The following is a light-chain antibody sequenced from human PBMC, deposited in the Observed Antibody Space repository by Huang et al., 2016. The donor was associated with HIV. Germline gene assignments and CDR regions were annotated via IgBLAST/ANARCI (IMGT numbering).Light chain of an antibody. CDR3: QQYNKWPPEYT. Sequence: VMMSQSPATLAASPGERVTLSCGASQSVNTNLAWYQQKPGQPPILLIYAASTRATVVPSRFAGSGSGTEFTLTIDSLQSDDFAVYYCQQYNKWPPEYTFGQGTRLEIK. CDR1: QSVNTN. V-gene: IGKV3-15*01. J-gene: IGKJ2*01. CDR2: AAS.